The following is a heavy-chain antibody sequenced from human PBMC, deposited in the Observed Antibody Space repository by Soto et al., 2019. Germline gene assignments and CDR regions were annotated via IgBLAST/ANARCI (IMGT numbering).Heavy chain of an antibody. Sequence: ASVKVSCKASGYSFTGFYIHWMRQAPGQGLEWVGSINPNSGATTYAQKFQDAVAMTRDTSISTAYMDLSRLTSDDTAIYYCAIIMSHRDSFDVWGQGTMVTVSS. D-gene: IGHD3-16*01. CDR2: INPNSGAT. CDR3: AIIMSHRDSFDV. V-gene: IGHV1-2*02. CDR1: GYSFTGFY. J-gene: IGHJ3*01.